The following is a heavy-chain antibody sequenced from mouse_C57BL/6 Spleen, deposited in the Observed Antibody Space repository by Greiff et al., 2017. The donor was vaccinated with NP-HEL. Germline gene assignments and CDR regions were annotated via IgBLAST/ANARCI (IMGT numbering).Heavy chain of an antibody. J-gene: IGHJ4*01. Sequence: EVMLVESEGGLVQPGSSMKLSCTASGFTFSDYYMAWVRQVPEKGLEWVANINYDGSSTYYLDSLKSRFIISRDNAKNILYLQMSSLKSEDTATYYCARAGPLYAMDYWGQGTSVTVSS. CDR3: ARAGPLYAMDY. V-gene: IGHV5-16*01. CDR2: INYDGSST. CDR1: GFTFSDYY.